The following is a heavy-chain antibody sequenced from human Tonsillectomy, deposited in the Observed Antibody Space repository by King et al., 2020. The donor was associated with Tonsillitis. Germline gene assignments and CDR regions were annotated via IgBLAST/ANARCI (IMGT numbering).Heavy chain of an antibody. V-gene: IGHV3-21*01. D-gene: IGHD6-13*01. Sequence: QLVQSGGGLVKPGGSLRLSYAASGFTFSTYSMNWVRQAPGKGLEWVSSITSSSHYIYYADSVKGRFTISRDNAKNSLFLQMSSLRAEDTAVYYCARGPAAAGTFAMDVWGQGTTVTVSS. CDR1: GFTFSTYS. CDR2: ITSSSHYI. CDR3: ARGPAAAGTFAMDV. J-gene: IGHJ6*02.